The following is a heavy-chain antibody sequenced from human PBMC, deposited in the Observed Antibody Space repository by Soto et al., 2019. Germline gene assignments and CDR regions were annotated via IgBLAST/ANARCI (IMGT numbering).Heavy chain of an antibody. CDR1: GYTFTSYY. CDR3: AREFRGIVVVTARDAFDI. D-gene: IGHD2-21*02. CDR2: INPSGGST. Sequence: VASVKVSCKASGYTFTSYYMHWVRQAPGQGLEWMGIINPSGGSTSYAQKFQGRVTMTRDTSTSTVYMELSSLRSEDTAVYYCAREFRGIVVVTARDAFDIWGQGTMVTVS. V-gene: IGHV1-46*01. J-gene: IGHJ3*02.